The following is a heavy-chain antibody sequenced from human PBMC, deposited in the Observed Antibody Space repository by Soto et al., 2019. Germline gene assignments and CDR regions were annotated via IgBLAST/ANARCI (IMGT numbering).Heavy chain of an antibody. CDR3: ARCYGVQHYYYYGMDV. CDR1: GGTFSSYA. J-gene: IGHJ6*02. Sequence: QVQLVQSGAEVKKPGSSVKVSCTASGGTFSSYAISWVRQAPGQGLEWMGGIIPIFGTANYAQKFQDRVQIPADESTSTAYMELSSLRSEDTAVYYCARCYGVQHYYYYGMDVWGQGTTVTVSS. CDR2: IIPIFGTA. D-gene: IGHD2-8*01. V-gene: IGHV1-69*01.